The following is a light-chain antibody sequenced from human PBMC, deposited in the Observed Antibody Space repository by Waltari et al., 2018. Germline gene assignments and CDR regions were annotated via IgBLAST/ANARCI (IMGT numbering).Light chain of an antibody. CDR1: QGISNA. CDR2: AAS. Sequence: DIQMTQSPSSLSASVGDKVTITCRASQGISNALAWYQQKPGKAPKLLISAASNLQSGVPSRFSGSGSGTDFTLIISSLQPEDFAVYYCQQRNSYPLTFGGGTKVEIK. V-gene: IGKV1-17*01. CDR3: QQRNSYPLT. J-gene: IGKJ4*01.